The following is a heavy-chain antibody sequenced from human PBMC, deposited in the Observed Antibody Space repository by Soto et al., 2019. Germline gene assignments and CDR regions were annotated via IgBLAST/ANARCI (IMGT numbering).Heavy chain of an antibody. Sequence: VKLVESGGGLMQPGGSQRLSCAASGFSVGGNPMTWVRQAPGKGLEWVASIHTGGTTFYADPVKGRFTISRDNSKNMVYLQMNSLTVGDTAMYFCARGVNDDSWGRGTLVTVSP. CDR3: ARGVNDDS. V-gene: IGHV3-53*01. CDR2: IHTGGTT. CDR1: GFSVGGNP. J-gene: IGHJ4*02. D-gene: IGHD1-1*01.